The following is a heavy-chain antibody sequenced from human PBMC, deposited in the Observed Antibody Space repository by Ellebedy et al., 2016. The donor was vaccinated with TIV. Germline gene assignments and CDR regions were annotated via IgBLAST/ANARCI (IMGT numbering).Heavy chain of an antibody. V-gene: IGHV3-7*03. CDR2: IKQGGSEK. Sequence: GESLKISCAASGFTFSDYCISWVRQAPGTGLQWVANIKQGGSEKHYVDSVKGRFTISRDNAKNSLYLQMNSLRAEDTAVYYCTRDLMASNWFDPWGQGTLVTVSS. D-gene: IGHD3-10*01. CDR1: GFTFSDYC. J-gene: IGHJ5*02. CDR3: TRDLMASNWFDP.